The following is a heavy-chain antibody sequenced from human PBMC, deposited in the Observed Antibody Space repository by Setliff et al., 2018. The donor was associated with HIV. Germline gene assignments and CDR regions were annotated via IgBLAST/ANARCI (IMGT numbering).Heavy chain of an antibody. Sequence: GASVKVSCKASGYTFSTYSITWVRQAPGQGLEWMGWVSAYNGHTDFAQKFQGRITLTTDTSSNTAYMELRSLRSDDTVIYYCARDLFRWAAAGPNYFDSWGQGTLVTVSS. D-gene: IGHD6-13*01. CDR1: GYTFSTYS. V-gene: IGHV1-18*01. J-gene: IGHJ4*02. CDR3: ARDLFRWAAAGPNYFDS. CDR2: VSAYNGHT.